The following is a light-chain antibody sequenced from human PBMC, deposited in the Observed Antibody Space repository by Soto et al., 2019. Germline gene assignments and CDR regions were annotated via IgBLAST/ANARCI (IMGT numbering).Light chain of an antibody. J-gene: IGLJ1*01. CDR2: DVS. V-gene: IGLV2-11*01. CDR3: CSYAGSYTYV. CDR1: SSDVGGYNY. Sequence: QSALTQPRSVSGSPGQSVTISCTGTSSDVGGYNYVSWYQQHPGKAPKLMMDDVSKRPSGVPDRCSGSKSGNTASLTISGLQADDEADYYCCSYAGSYTYVFGTGTKLTVL.